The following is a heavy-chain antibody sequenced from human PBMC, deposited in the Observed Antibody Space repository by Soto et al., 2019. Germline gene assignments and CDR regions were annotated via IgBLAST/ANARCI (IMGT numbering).Heavy chain of an antibody. V-gene: IGHV1-2*04. Sequence: AXVPVSCKAYGYHFTGSYMHWVRQAPSQGLEWMGWINPNSGGTNYAQKFQGWVTMTRDTSISTAYMELSRLRSDDTAVYYGARGGSSGYYIGYGMDGWGQGTTVTVS. J-gene: IGHJ6*02. CDR1: GYHFTGSY. CDR3: ARGGSSGYYIGYGMDG. D-gene: IGHD3-22*01. CDR2: INPNSGGT.